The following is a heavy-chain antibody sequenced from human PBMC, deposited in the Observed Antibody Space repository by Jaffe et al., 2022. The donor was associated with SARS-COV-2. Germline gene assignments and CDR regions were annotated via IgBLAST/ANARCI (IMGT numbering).Heavy chain of an antibody. CDR3: ARDIGTNTWHTNWFDP. CDR2: INWNGGNT. CDR1: GFNFNDYA. J-gene: IGHJ5*02. Sequence: EVQLVESGGGVVRPGGSLRLSCAASGFNFNDYAMTWVRQVPGKGLEWVSAINWNGGNTAYADSVKGRFTISRDNAKNSLYLQMNSLRADDTALYHCARDIGTNTWHTNWFDPWGQGTLVTVSS. V-gene: IGHV3-20*01. D-gene: IGHD2-2*01.